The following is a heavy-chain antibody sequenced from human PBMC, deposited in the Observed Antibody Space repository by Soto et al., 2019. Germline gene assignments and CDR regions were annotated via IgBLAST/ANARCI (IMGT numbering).Heavy chain of an antibody. D-gene: IGHD3-10*01. J-gene: IGHJ4*02. CDR3: TTSITMVRGAHGSYYFDY. V-gene: IGHV3-73*01. CDR1: GFTFSGSA. Sequence: GSLRLSCAASGFTFSGSAMHWVRQASGKGLEWVGRIRSKANSYATAYAASVKGRFTISRDDSKNTAYLQMNSLKTEDTAVYYCTTSITMVRGAHGSYYFDYWGQGTLVTV. CDR2: IRSKANSYAT.